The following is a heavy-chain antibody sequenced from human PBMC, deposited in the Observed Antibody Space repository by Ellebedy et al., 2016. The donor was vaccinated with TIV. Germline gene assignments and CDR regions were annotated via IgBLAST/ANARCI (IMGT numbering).Heavy chain of an antibody. J-gene: IGHJ4*02. CDR1: GFTFSSYG. CDR3: AKGGVAAAGTRIDY. CDR2: ISWDGGST. Sequence: PGGSLRLSCAASGFTFSSYGMHWVRQAPGKGLEWVSLISWDGGSTYYADSVKGRFTISRDNSKNSLYLQMNSLRTEDTALYYCAKGGVAAAGTRIDYWGQGTLVTVSS. V-gene: IGHV3-43*01. D-gene: IGHD6-13*01.